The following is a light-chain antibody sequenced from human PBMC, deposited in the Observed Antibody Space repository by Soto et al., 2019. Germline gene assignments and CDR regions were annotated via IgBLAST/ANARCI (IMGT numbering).Light chain of an antibody. J-gene: IGKJ5*01. CDR1: HFISTY. Sequence: DIHMTQSPASLSSSAGDTVTITCRPSHFISTYLNWYQQKPGKAPNLLIYTTSSLHSGVPSRFSGSGSGTDFTLTISSLQPEDFATYYCQQSYSTPITFGQGTRLEIK. CDR2: TTS. V-gene: IGKV1-39*01. CDR3: QQSYSTPIT.